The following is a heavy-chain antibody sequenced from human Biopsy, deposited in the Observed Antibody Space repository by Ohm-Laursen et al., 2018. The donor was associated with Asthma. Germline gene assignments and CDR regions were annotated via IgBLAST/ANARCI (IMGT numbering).Heavy chain of an antibody. CDR3: ASDFPKDYVRYNFQF. CDR2: HDHEEGGT. D-gene: IGHD4-17*01. Sequence: SSVKVSCKISGYSLTDLSMHWVRQAPGQWLEWMGGHDHEEGGTVNARRFQGRVTMTEDTSTDTAYMELSSLSSDDTAVYYCASDFPKDYVRYNFQFWGQGTLVTVSS. V-gene: IGHV1-24*01. J-gene: IGHJ4*02. CDR1: GYSLTDLS.